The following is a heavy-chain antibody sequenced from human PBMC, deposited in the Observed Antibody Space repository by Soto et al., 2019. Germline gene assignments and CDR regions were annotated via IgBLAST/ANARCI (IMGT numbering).Heavy chain of an antibody. J-gene: IGHJ4*02. V-gene: IGHV4-59*12. CDR1: GGSINSYY. CDR3: ASGPQYDYVWGSYLDY. Sequence: SETLSLTCTVSGGSINSYYWSWIRQPPGKGLEWIGYIYYSGGTNYNPSLKSRVTISVDTSKNQFSLKLSSVTAADTAVYYCASGPQYDYVWGSYLDYWGQGTLVTVSS. D-gene: IGHD3-16*01. CDR2: IYYSGGT.